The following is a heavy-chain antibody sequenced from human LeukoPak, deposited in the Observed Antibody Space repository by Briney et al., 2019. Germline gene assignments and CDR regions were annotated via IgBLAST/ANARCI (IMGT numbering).Heavy chain of an antibody. V-gene: IGHV3-33*08. J-gene: IGHJ4*02. D-gene: IGHD6-13*01. CDR2: IWDDGSKK. Sequence: GGSLRLSCAASGFPFTTYAMSWVRQAPGKGLEWVALIWDDGSKKYYADSVKGRFTISRDNSKNTLFLQMDSLRAEDTALYYCARDITSSWYDYWGQGTLVTVSS. CDR3: ARDITSSWYDY. CDR1: GFPFTTYA.